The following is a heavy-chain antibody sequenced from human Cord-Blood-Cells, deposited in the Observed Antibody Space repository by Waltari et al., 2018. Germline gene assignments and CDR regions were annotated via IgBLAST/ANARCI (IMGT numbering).Heavy chain of an antibody. V-gene: IGHV4-38-2*01. J-gene: IGHJ4*02. CDR1: GYSISSGYY. CDR3: ASGQWELRVYDY. CDR2: IYHSGST. Sequence: QVQLQESGPGLVKPSETLSLTCAVSGYSISSGYYWGWIRQPPGKGREWIGSIYHSGSTYYNPSLKSRVTISVDTAKNQFSLKLSSVTAADTAVYYCASGQWELRVYDYWGQGTLVTVSS. D-gene: IGHD1-26*01.